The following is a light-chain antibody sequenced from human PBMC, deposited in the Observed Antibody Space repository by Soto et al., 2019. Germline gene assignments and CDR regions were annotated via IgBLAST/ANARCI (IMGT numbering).Light chain of an antibody. V-gene: IGKV3-20*01. CDR1: QSVSSSY. Sequence: EIVLTQSPGTLSLSPGERATLSCRASQSVSSSYFAWYQHKPGQAPSLLIYGASSRATGIPDRFSCSGSGTDFTLTISRLKPEDVAAYYCQQYRSTPLFTFGPGTKVDIK. CDR3: QQYRSTPLFT. J-gene: IGKJ3*01. CDR2: GAS.